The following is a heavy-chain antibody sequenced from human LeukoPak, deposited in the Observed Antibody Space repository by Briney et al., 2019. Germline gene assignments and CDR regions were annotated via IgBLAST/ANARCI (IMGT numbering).Heavy chain of an antibody. Sequence: GGSLRLSCAASGFTFSSYSMNWVRQAPGKGLEWVSSISSSSSYIYYADSVKGRFTISRANAKNSLYLQMNSLRAEDTAVYYCARAHYGSGSYYNLDAFDIWGQGTMVTVSS. J-gene: IGHJ3*02. CDR1: GFTFSSYS. CDR3: ARAHYGSGSYYNLDAFDI. D-gene: IGHD3-10*01. CDR2: ISSSSSYI. V-gene: IGHV3-21*01.